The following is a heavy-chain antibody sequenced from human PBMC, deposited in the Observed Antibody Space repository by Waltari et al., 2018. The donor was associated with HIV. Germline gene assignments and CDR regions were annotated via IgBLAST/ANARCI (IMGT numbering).Heavy chain of an antibody. Sequence: QITLKESGPTLVKPTQTLTLTCTFSGFSLSTSGVGVGWIRQPPGQALEWLSLIYWDEDKRDSPSRKSRLTITKDTPKNQVFLTMTNMDPVDTATYYCARQGGGRQNNAKYFDYWGQGTLVTVSS. CDR3: ARQGGGRQNNAKYFDY. CDR1: GFSLSTSGVG. V-gene: IGHV2-5*02. D-gene: IGHD2-2*01. CDR2: IYWDEDK. J-gene: IGHJ4*02.